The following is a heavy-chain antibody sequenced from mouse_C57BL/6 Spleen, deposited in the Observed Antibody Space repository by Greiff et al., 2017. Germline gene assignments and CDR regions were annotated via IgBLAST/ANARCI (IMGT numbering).Heavy chain of an antibody. Sequence: EVMLVESGGGLVKPGGSLKLSCAASGFTFSDYGMHWVRQAPEKGLEWVAYISSGSSNIYYADTVKGRFTISRDNAKNTLFLQMTSLRSEDTAMYYCARVLSTTVVAREAMDYWGQGTSVTVSS. CDR1: GFTFSDYG. J-gene: IGHJ4*01. V-gene: IGHV5-17*01. CDR2: ISSGSSNI. CDR3: ARVLSTTVVAREAMDY. D-gene: IGHD1-1*01.